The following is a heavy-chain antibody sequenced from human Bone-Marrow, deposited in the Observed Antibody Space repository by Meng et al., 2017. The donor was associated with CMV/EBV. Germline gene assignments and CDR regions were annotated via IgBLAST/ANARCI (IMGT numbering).Heavy chain of an antibody. J-gene: IGHJ5*02. Sequence: SVKVSCKASGGTFSSYAISWVRQAPGQGLEWMGGIIPIFGTANYAQKFQGRVTITTDESTSTAYMELSSLRSEDTAVYYCAGGLVVVPAAIPWWFDPWGQGTTVTVSS. D-gene: IGHD2-2*02. V-gene: IGHV1-69*05. CDR3: AGGLVVVPAAIPWWFDP. CDR2: IIPIFGTA. CDR1: GGTFSSYA.